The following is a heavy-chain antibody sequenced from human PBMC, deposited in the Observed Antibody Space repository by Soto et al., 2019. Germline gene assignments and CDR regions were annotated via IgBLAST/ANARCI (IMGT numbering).Heavy chain of an antibody. D-gene: IGHD3-3*01. CDR2: IKHDAGET. CDR1: GFTFSSYW. Sequence: GGSLRLSCAASGFTFSSYWMSWVRQAPGKGLEWVVSIKHDAGETYYLDSVKGQFTVSRDNAKNSLYLQMDSPRVEDTAMYYCARDVVKRSYYDFWSGSLFWGQGSLVTVSS. CDR3: ARDVVKRSYYDFWSGSLF. V-gene: IGHV3-7*01. J-gene: IGHJ4*02.